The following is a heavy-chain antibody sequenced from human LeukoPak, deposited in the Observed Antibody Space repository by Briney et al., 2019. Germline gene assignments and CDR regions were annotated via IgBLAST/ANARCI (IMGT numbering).Heavy chain of an antibody. J-gene: IGHJ4*02. CDR1: GYTFTSYY. CDR2: INPSGGST. CDR3: ARDPGGLVGENYFDY. D-gene: IGHD3-10*01. Sequence: ASVKVSCKASGYTFTSYYMHWVRQAPGQGLEWMGIINPSGGSTSYAQKFQGRVTMTRDTSTSTVYMELSSLRSEDTAVYYCARDPGGLVGENYFDYWGQGPLVTVSS. V-gene: IGHV1-46*01.